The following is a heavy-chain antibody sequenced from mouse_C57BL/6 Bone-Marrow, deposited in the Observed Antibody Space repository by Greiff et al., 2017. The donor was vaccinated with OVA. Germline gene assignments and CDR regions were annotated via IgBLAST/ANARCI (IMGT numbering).Heavy chain of an antibody. V-gene: IGHV1-19*01. J-gene: IGHJ2*01. CDR1: GYTFTDYY. Sequence: EVQLQQSGPVLVKPGASVKMSCKASGYTFTDYYMNWVKQSHGKSLEWIGVINPYNGGTSYNQKFKGKATLTVDKSSSTAYMELNSLTSEDSAVYYCARWDGYFDYWGQGTTLTVSS. CDR2: INPYNGGT. D-gene: IGHD2-3*01. CDR3: ARWDGYFDY.